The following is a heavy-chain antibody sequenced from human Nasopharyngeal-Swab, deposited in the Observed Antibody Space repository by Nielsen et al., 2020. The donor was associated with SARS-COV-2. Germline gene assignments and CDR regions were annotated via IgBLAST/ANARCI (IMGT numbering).Heavy chain of an antibody. V-gene: IGHV4-59*12. D-gene: IGHD4-17*01. CDR2: VSYSGRT. J-gene: IGHJ4*02. CDR3: TRGSLRTAPDC. CDR1: GASISSDY. Sequence: GSLRLSCAVSGASISSDYWGWIRQPPGKGLGWIGCVSYSGRTDYNPSLKSRVTISIDTSKKHFSPVLSSLTAADTALYYCTRGSLRTAPDCWGQGTLVTVSS.